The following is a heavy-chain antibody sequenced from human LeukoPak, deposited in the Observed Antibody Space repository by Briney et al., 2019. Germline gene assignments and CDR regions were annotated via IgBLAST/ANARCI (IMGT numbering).Heavy chain of an antibody. Sequence: SETLSLTCTVSGGSISSYYWSWIRQPPGKVLECIGYIYYSGSNNYNPSLKRRVTISVDTSKTQFSLKLSSVTAADTAVYYCAGTYYGFWSGYYPHYDYYYMDVWGKGTTVTVSS. CDR1: GGSISSYY. CDR2: IYYSGSN. V-gene: IGHV4-59*01. J-gene: IGHJ6*03. D-gene: IGHD3-3*01. CDR3: AGTYYGFWSGYYPHYDYYYMDV.